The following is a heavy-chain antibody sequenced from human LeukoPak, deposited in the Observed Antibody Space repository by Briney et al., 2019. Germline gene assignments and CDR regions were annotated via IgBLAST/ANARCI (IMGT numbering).Heavy chain of an antibody. D-gene: IGHD1-26*01. Sequence: PGGSLRLSCAASGFTFSNHGMLWVRQAPGKGLEWVAFIRYDGSNQYCADSVKGRFTISRDSSKNTLYLQMNSLRDEDTAVYYCAKEVGVTTRGSFAYWGQGTLVTVSS. CDR2: IRYDGSNQ. CDR3: AKEVGVTTRGSFAY. J-gene: IGHJ4*02. CDR1: GFTFSNHG. V-gene: IGHV3-30*02.